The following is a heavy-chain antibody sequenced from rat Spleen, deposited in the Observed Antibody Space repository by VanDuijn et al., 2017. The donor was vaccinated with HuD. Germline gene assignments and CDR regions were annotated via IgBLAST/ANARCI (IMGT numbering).Heavy chain of an antibody. CDR2: IRGNGNA. CDR1: GFSIRRLG. Sequence: VQPKGVGPGLVQPPPTPFPPLHFPGFSIRRLGVIWVRQPSGKGLEWIGVIRGNGNANYNSVLKTRLSISRDTSKSQVFLKMNNLRTEETAIYFCTRSWGYYYDGSPQWFAYWGQGTLVTVSS. D-gene: IGHD1-12*03. V-gene: IGHV2-13*01. CDR3: TRSWGYYYDGSPQWFAY. J-gene: IGHJ3*01.